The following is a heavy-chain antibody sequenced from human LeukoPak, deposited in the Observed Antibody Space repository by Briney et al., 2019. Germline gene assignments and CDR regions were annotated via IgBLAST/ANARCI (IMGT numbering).Heavy chain of an antibody. D-gene: IGHD3-3*01. Sequence: PGGSLRLSCEVSGFTFSRYGFHWIRQAPGKGLEWVAVIWYDGSNKYYADSVKGRFTISRDNSKNTLYLQMNSLRAEDTAVYYCAKAGLYDFWSGSWPNWFDPWGQGTLVTVSS. CDR1: GFTFSRYG. J-gene: IGHJ5*02. CDR2: IWYDGSNK. CDR3: AKAGLYDFWSGSWPNWFDP. V-gene: IGHV3-30*02.